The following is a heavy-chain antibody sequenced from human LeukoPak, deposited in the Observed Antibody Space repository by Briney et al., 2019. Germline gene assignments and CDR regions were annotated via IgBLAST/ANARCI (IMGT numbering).Heavy chain of an antibody. J-gene: IGHJ4*02. D-gene: IGHD2-15*01. CDR1: GGSISSGSYY. V-gene: IGHV4-61*02. CDR3: AREATLEVIDY. CDR2: IYTSGST. Sequence: PSETLSLTCTVSGGSISSGSYYWSWIRQPAGKGLEWIGRIYTSGSTNYNPSLKSRVTISVDTSKNQFSLKLSSVTAADTAVYYCAREATLEVIDYWGQGTLVTVSS.